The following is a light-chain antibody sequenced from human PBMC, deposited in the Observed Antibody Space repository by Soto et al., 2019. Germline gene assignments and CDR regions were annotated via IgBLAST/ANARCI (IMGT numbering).Light chain of an antibody. CDR2: EVS. Sequence: QSALTQPASVSGSPGQSITISCTGTSSDVGGYNYVSWYQQHPGKAPKLMIYEVSNRPSGVSNRFSGSKSGNTASLTISGLQAEDEADYYCSSYVGSRTVVFGGGTKVTVL. V-gene: IGLV2-14*01. CDR1: SSDVGGYNY. CDR3: SSYVGSRTVV. J-gene: IGLJ2*01.